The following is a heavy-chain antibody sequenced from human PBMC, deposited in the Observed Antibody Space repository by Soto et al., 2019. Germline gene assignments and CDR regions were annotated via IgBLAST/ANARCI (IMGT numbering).Heavy chain of an antibody. J-gene: IGHJ6*02. CDR3: PTASFSSRLLWFGELLSYYDGMDV. CDR2: IKSKTDGGTT. CDR1: GFTFSNAW. Sequence: EVQLVESGGGLVKPGGSLRLSCAASGFTFSNAWMSWVRQAPGKGLEWVGRIKSKTDGGTTDYAAPVKGRFTISRDDSKNTLYLQMNSLKTEDTAVYYCPTASFSSRLLWFGELLSYYDGMDVWGQGTTVTVSS. D-gene: IGHD3-10*01. V-gene: IGHV3-15*01.